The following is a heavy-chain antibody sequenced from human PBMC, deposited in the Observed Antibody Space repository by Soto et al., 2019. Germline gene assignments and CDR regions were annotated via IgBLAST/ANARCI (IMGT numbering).Heavy chain of an antibody. CDR2: ISSSSSYI. D-gene: IGHD2-2*02. V-gene: IGHV3-21*01. CDR1: GFTFSSYS. J-gene: IGHJ6*03. Sequence: GGSLRLSCAASGFTFSSYSMNWVRQAPGKGLEWVSSISSSSSYIYYADSVKGRFTISRDNAKNSLYLQMNSLRAEDTAVYYCARGPKPYCSSTSCYKFHYMDVWGKGTTVTVSS. CDR3: ARGPKPYCSSTSCYKFHYMDV.